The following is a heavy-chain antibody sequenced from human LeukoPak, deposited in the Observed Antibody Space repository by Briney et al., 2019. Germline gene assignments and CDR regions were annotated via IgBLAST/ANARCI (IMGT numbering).Heavy chain of an antibody. D-gene: IGHD3-22*01. V-gene: IGHV4-59*01. CDR2: IYYSGST. CDR3: ARVDDSSGNDAFDI. Sequence: SETLSLTCTVSGGSISSYYWSWIRQPPGKGLEWIGYIYYSGSTNYNPFLKSRVTISVDTSKNQFSLKLSSVTAADTAVYYCARVDDSSGNDAFDIWGQGTMVTVSS. CDR1: GGSISSYY. J-gene: IGHJ3*02.